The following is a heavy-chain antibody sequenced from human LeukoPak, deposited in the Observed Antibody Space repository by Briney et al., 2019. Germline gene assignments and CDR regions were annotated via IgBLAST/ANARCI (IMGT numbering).Heavy chain of an antibody. V-gene: IGHV3-7*01. CDR1: GFTFSSYA. D-gene: IGHD6-6*01. CDR3: ARDLLYSSSVDF. J-gene: IGHJ4*02. Sequence: PGGSLRLSCAASGFTFSSYAIHWVRQAPGKGLEWVANIKQDGSEKYYVDSVKGRFTISRDNAKNSLYLQMNSLRAEDTAVYYCARDLLYSSSVDFWGQGTLVTVSS. CDR2: IKQDGSEK.